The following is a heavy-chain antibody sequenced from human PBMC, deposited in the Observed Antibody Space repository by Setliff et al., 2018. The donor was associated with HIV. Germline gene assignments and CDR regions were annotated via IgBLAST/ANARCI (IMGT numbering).Heavy chain of an antibody. V-gene: IGHV4-31*03. Sequence: PSETLSLTCTVSGGSINSGGHYWSWVRQPPGKGLEWVGHVHHGGGAKYNPFLKSRLMLSLDTSNNQFSLRLSSVTAADTAVYYCARARRAGSGPKYFQHWGQGTLVTVSS. J-gene: IGHJ1*01. CDR2: VHHGGGA. CDR1: GGSINSGGHY. D-gene: IGHD2-15*01. CDR3: ARARRAGSGPKYFQH.